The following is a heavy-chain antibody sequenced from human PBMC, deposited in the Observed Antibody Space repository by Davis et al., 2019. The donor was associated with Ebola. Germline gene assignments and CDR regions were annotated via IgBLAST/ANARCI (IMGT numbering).Heavy chain of an antibody. V-gene: IGHV3-73*01. J-gene: IGHJ4*01. CDR3: TTTTVTTDY. Sequence: GESLKISCAASGFTFSGSAMHWVRQASGKGLEWVGRIRSKANRYATAYAASVKGRFTISRDDSKNTAYLQMNSLKTEDTAVYYCTTTTVTTDYWGQGTLVTVSS. CDR2: IRSKANRYAT. D-gene: IGHD4-17*01. CDR1: GFTFSGSA.